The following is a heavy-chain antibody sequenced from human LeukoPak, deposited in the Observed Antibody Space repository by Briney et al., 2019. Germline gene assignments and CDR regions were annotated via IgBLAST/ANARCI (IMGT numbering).Heavy chain of an antibody. Sequence: GESLKISCKGSGYSFTSYWIGWVRQMPGKGLEWMGIIYPGDSDTRYSPSFQGQVTISAVKSISTAYLQWSSLKASDTAMYFCARSRTTVAWWFDPWGQGTLVTVSS. V-gene: IGHV5-51*01. CDR2: IYPGDSDT. J-gene: IGHJ5*02. D-gene: IGHD4-23*01. CDR3: ARSRTTVAWWFDP. CDR1: GYSFTSYW.